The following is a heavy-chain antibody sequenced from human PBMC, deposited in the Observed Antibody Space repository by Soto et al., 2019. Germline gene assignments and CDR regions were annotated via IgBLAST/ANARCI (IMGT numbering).Heavy chain of an antibody. D-gene: IGHD3-16*01. J-gene: IGHJ4*02. V-gene: IGHV3-73*01. CDR3: TRHLADY. Sequence: VQLVESGGGLVQPGGSLKLSCAASGFTFSGSAIHWVRQASGKGLEWVGRIRSKPNNYATSYAASVEGRFTISRDDSKNTAYLQMSSLKTEDTAVYYCTRHLADYWGQGTLVTVSS. CDR1: GFTFSGSA. CDR2: IRSKPNNYAT.